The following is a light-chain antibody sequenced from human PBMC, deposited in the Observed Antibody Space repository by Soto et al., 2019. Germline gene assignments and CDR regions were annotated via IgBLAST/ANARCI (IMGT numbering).Light chain of an antibody. CDR2: DAS. J-gene: IGKJ5*01. CDR1: ENLRTF. CDR3: QQRSNWPIT. V-gene: IGKV3-11*01. Sequence: EIVLTQSPATLSLSPGERATLTCRATENLRTFVAWYQQKAGQAPRLLIYDASNRATGIPDRFSGSGSGTDFTLTISSLEPEDFALYYCQQRSNWPITFGQGTRLEIK.